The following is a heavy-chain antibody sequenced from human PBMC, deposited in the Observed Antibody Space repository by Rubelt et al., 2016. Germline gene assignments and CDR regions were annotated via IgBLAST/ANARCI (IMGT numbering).Heavy chain of an antibody. CDR3: ARGKCSSTSCYRIDAFDI. D-gene: IGHD2-2*02. J-gene: IGHJ3*02. V-gene: IGHV3-7*01. CDR2: IRHDGSEQ. CDR1: GFTFSSYW. Sequence: EVQLVESGGGLVQPGGSLRLSCAASGFTFSSYWMSWFRQAPGKRLERVANIRHDGSEQYYVDSVKGRFTISRDNAKTALYRQMNSLTAEDTAVYYCARGKCSSTSCYRIDAFDIWGQGTMVTVSS.